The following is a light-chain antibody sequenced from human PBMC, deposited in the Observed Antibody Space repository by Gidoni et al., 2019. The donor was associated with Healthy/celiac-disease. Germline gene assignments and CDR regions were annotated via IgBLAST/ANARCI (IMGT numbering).Light chain of an antibody. V-gene: IGLV1-44*01. CDR2: SNK. J-gene: IGLJ2*01. CDR3: AAWDDSLNGPV. CDR1: SSNIGSNT. Sequence: QSVLTQPPSASGTPGQRVTISGPGSSSNIGSNTVNWYQQLPGTAPKLLIYSNKQRPSGVPDRFSGSKSGTSASLAISGLQSEDDADYYCAAWDDSLNGPVFGGGTKLTVL.